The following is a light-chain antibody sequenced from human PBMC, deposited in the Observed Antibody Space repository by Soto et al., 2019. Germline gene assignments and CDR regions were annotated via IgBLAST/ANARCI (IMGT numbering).Light chain of an antibody. V-gene: IGLV2-8*01. J-gene: IGLJ1*01. CDR2: EVN. CDR1: ISDVGGYNY. CDR3: SSYAGSSNV. Sequence: SLPSPPASASGSPGQSFAISCTGTISDVGGYNYVSWYQQHPGKAPKLMIYEVNKRPSGVPDRFSGSKSGNTASLTVSGLQAEDEADYYCSSYAGSSNVFGTGTKVTVL.